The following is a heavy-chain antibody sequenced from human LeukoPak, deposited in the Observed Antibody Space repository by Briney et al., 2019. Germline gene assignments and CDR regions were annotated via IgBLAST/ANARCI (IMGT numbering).Heavy chain of an antibody. CDR1: GFTFSNYW. J-gene: IGHJ4*02. D-gene: IGHD3-10*02. V-gene: IGHV3-74*01. Sequence: PGGSLRLSCAASGFTFSNYWMQWVRQDPAKGLVLVSRVNGDGSHTDYAASAKGRFTISRDNAKNTLFLQMNSLRVEDTAVYYCARLWAGNSGIDYWGQGALVTVSS. CDR2: VNGDGSHT. CDR3: ARLWAGNSGIDY.